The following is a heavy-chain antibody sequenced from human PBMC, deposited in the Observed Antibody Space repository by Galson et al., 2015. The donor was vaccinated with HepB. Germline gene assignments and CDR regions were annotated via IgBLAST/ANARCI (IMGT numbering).Heavy chain of an antibody. CDR1: GFTFSSYA. J-gene: IGHJ4*02. D-gene: IGHD6-19*01. Sequence: SLRLSCAASGFTFSSYAMHWVRQALGKGLEWVAVISYDGSNKYYADSVKGRFTISRDNSKNTLYLQMNSLRAEDTAVYYCAREYSSGWPGFLDYWGQGTLVTVSS. CDR2: ISYDGSNK. CDR3: AREYSSGWPGFLDY. V-gene: IGHV3-30*04.